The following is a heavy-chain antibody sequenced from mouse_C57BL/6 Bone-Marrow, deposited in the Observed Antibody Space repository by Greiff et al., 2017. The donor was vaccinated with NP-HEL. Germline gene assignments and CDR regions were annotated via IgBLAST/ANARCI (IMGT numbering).Heavy chain of an antibody. Sequence: VQLQQPGAELVRPGTSVKLSCKASGYTFTSYWMHWVKQRPGQGLEWIGVIDPSDSYTNYNQKFKGKATLTVDTSSSTAYMQLSSLTSEDSAVYYCAIITTVVATGHFDYWGQGTTLTVSS. J-gene: IGHJ2*01. CDR3: AIITTVVATGHFDY. CDR1: GYTFTSYW. CDR2: IDPSDSYT. D-gene: IGHD1-1*01. V-gene: IGHV1-59*01.